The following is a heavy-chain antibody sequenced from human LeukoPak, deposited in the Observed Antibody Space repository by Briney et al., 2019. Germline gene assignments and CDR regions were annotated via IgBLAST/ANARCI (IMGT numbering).Heavy chain of an antibody. CDR1: GFTFSSYW. J-gene: IGHJ4*02. CDR2: INTDGSST. D-gene: IGHD6-19*01. CDR3: ARDRRSSGWYDFDY. Sequence: GGSLRLSCAASGFTFSSYWMHWVRQAPGKGLVWVSRINTDGSSTSYADSVKGRFTISRDNAKNTLYLQMNSLRAEDTAVYYCARDRRSSGWYDFDYWGQGTLVTVSS. V-gene: IGHV3-74*01.